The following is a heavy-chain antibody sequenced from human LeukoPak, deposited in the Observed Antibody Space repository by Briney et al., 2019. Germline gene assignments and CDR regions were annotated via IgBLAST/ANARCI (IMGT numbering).Heavy chain of an antibody. CDR3: ARTGGRVGATQFDY. CDR1: GYTFTSYA. Sequence: ASVKVSCKASGYTFTSYAMNWVRQAPGQGLEWMGWINTNTGNPTYAQGFTGWFVFSLDTSVSTAYLQISSLKAEDTAVYYCARTGGRVGATQFDYWGQGTLVTVSS. D-gene: IGHD1-26*01. J-gene: IGHJ4*02. V-gene: IGHV7-4-1*02. CDR2: INTNTGNP.